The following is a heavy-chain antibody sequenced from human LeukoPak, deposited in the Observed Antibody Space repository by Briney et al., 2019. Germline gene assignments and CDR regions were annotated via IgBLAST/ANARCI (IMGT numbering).Heavy chain of an antibody. CDR3: ASLGLLWFGESGDY. Sequence: SETLSLTCAVSGYSISSGYYWGWIRQPPGKGLEWIGSIYHSGSTYYNPSLKSRVTISVDTSKNQFSLKLSSVTAAGTAVYYCASLGLLWFGESGDYWGQGTLVTVSS. CDR1: GYSISSGYY. J-gene: IGHJ4*02. D-gene: IGHD3-10*01. CDR2: IYHSGST. V-gene: IGHV4-38-2*01.